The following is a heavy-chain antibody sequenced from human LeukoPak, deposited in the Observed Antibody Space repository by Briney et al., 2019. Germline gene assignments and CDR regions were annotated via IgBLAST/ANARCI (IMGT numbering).Heavy chain of an antibody. CDR1: GGSISGSY. J-gene: IGHJ4*02. Sequence: SSETLSLTCTVSGGSISGSYWSWIRQPPGKGLEWIGYIYYSGSTNYNPSLKSRVTILVDTSKNQFSLKLSSVTAADTAVYYCARGRTGYSSSWYFDYWGQGTLVTVSS. CDR2: IYYSGST. CDR3: ARGRTGYSSSWYFDY. D-gene: IGHD6-13*01. V-gene: IGHV4-59*01.